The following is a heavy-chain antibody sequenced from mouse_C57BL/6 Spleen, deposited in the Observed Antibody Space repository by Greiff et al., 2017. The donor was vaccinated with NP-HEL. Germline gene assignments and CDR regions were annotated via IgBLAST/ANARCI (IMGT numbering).Heavy chain of an antibody. CDR1: GFTFSSYA. D-gene: IGHD1-1*01. CDR3: ARDITTVVADWYFDV. CDR2: ISDGGSYT. Sequence: EVQGVESGGGLVKPGGSLKLSCAASGFTFSSYAMSWVRQTPEKRLEWVATISDGGSYTYYPDNVKGRFTISRDNAKNNLYLQMSHLKSEDTAMYYCARDITTVVADWYFDVWGTGTTVTVSS. V-gene: IGHV5-4*01. J-gene: IGHJ1*03.